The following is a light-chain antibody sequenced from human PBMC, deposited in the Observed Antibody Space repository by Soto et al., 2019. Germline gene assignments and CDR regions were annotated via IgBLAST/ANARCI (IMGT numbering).Light chain of an antibody. J-gene: IGKJ2*01. CDR1: QSVSSTY. CDR3: QQYGSSSYT. Sequence: EIVLTRSPGTLSLSPGERATLSCRASQSVSSTYLAWYQQNPGQAPRLLIYGASSRATGIPARFSGSGSGTDFTLTISSLEPEDFAVYFCQQYGSSSYTFGGGTTLEIK. V-gene: IGKV3-20*01. CDR2: GAS.